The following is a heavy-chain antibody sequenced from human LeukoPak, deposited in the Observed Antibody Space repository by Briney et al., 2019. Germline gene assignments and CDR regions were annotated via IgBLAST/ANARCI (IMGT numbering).Heavy chain of an antibody. V-gene: IGHV3-48*01. J-gene: IGHJ5*02. CDR3: ARRIAAFDP. Sequence: GGSLRLSCAASGYTFSSYSMNWVRQAPGKGLEWVSYISSSSSTIYYADSVKGRFTISRDNAKNSLYLQMNSLRAEDTAVYYCARRIAAFDPWGQGTVVTVSS. D-gene: IGHD6-13*01. CDR1: GYTFSSYS. CDR2: ISSSSSTI.